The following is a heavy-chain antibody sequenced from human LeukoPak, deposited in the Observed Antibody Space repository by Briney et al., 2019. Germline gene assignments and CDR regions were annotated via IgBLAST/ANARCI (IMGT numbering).Heavy chain of an antibody. D-gene: IGHD3-10*01. CDR1: GGSISSSSYY. CDR3: ARASLYGSGSFRFDY. Sequence: SETLSLTCTVSGGSISSSSYYWGWIRQPPGKGLEWIGSIYYSGSTYYNPSLKSRVTISVDTSKNQFSLKLSSVTAADTAVYYCARASLYGSGSFRFDYWGQGTLVTVSS. V-gene: IGHV4-39*01. CDR2: IYYSGST. J-gene: IGHJ4*02.